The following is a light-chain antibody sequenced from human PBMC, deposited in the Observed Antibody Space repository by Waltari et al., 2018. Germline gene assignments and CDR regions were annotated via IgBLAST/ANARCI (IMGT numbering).Light chain of an antibody. V-gene: IGKV4-1*01. Sequence: DIVMTQSPDSLAVSLGERATINSKSSQNVLYSSNNTNYLAWYQQKAGQPPKLPISWASTRASGVPDRFSGSGSGTDFTLTISSLQAEDVAVYYCQQFYTTPRTFGQGTKVEIK. J-gene: IGKJ1*01. CDR3: QQFYTTPRT. CDR1: QNVLYSSNNTNY. CDR2: WAS.